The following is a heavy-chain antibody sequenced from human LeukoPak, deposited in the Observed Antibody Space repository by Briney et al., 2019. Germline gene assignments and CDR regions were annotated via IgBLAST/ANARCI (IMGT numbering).Heavy chain of an antibody. V-gene: IGHV3-7*01. Sequence: PGGSLRLSCAASGFTFSSYGMHWVRQAPGKGLEWVANIKQDGSEKYYVDSVKGRFTISRDNAKNSLYLQMNSLRAEDTAVYYCARVSSSSFDYWGQGTLVTVSS. CDR2: IKQDGSEK. D-gene: IGHD6-6*01. CDR1: GFTFSSYG. CDR3: ARVSSSSFDY. J-gene: IGHJ4*02.